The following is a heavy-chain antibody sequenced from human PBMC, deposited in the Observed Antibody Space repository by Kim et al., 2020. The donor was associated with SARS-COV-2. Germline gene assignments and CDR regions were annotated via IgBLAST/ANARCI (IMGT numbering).Heavy chain of an antibody. V-gene: IGHV3-7*01. CDR2: IYQDGSEK. J-gene: IGHJ4*02. D-gene: IGHD6-19*01. Sequence: GGSLRLSCVASGFTYDLFWMAWVRQAPGKGLEWVATIYQDGSEKYYVDSVKGRFSISRDNARNSVYLQMNSLRAEDTAMYYCARDHMPVAGRRFFDYWGQGILVTVSS. CDR3: ARDHMPVAGRRFFDY. CDR1: GFTYDLFW.